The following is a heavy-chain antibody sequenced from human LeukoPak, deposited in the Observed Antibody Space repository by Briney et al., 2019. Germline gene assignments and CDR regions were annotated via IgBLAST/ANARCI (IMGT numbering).Heavy chain of an antibody. D-gene: IGHD1-26*01. CDR2: IYYSGST. J-gene: IGHJ4*02. CDR3: ARESGGIDY. Sequence: SETLSLTCTVSGGSLSSGDYYWRWIRQPPGKGLEWIGYIYYSGSTYYNPSLKSRVTISVDTSKNQFSLKLSSVTAADTAVYYCARESGGIDYWGQGTLVTVSS. CDR1: GGSLSSGDYY. V-gene: IGHV4-30-4*01.